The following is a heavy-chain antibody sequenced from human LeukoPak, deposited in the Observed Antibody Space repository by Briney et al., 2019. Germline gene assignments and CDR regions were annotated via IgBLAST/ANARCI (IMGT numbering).Heavy chain of an antibody. D-gene: IGHD1/OR15-1a*01. J-gene: IGHJ4*02. CDR2: IYHSGTT. V-gene: IGHV4-30-4*07. Sequence: PSETLSLTCAVSGVAISRGGYAWNWIRQPPGKGLEWIAYIYHSGTTYYNPSLKSRATISVDTSKNQFSLKLSSVTAADTAVYYCAREGESVWNSSPPGFDYWGQGTLVTVSS. CDR3: AREGESVWNSSPPGFDY. CDR1: GVAISRGGYA.